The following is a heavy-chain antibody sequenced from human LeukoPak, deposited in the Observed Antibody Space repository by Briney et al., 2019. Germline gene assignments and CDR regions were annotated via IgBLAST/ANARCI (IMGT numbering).Heavy chain of an antibody. V-gene: IGHV3-74*01. Sequence: GGSLRLSCATSGLTFRTTWMHWVRQTPGKGLMWVSRMNGEGTTIDYADSVKGRFTVSRDYAKNTLFLQMNNLRTEDTALYFCATARNFRFEYWGQGSLVIVSA. D-gene: IGHD1-7*01. CDR1: GLTFRTTW. CDR2: MNGEGTTI. CDR3: ATARNFRFEY. J-gene: IGHJ4*02.